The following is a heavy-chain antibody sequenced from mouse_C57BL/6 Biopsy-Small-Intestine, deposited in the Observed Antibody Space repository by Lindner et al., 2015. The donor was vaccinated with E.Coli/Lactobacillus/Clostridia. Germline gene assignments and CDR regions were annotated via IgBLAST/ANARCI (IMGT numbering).Heavy chain of an antibody. CDR2: ILPGSGST. D-gene: IGHD1-1*01. Sequence: LEWIGEILPGSGSTKYNEKFKGKATFTADSSSNTASMQLSSLTTEDSAIYYCARCGYGSNYADYWGQGTTLTVSS. V-gene: IGHV1-9*01. CDR3: ARCGYGSNYADY. J-gene: IGHJ2*01.